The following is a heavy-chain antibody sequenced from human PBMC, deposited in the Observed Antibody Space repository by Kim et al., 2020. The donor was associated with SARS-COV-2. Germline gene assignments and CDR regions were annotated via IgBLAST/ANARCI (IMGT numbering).Heavy chain of an antibody. D-gene: IGHD3-16*01. Sequence: YAQGFTGRFVFALDTSVSTAYLQISSLKAEDTAVYYCARDTGGRRGAFDIWGQGTMVTVSS. J-gene: IGHJ3*02. CDR3: ARDTGGRRGAFDI. V-gene: IGHV7-4-1*02.